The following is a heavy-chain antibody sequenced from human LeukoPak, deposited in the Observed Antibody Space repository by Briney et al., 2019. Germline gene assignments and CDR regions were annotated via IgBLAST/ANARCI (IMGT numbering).Heavy chain of an antibody. Sequence: PSETLSLTCTVSGGSISSYYWSWIRQPPGKGLEWIGYIYTSGSTNYNPSLKSRVTISVDTSKNQFSLKLSSVTAADTAVYYCATSYYDFWSGGEHWFDPWGQGTLVTVSS. CDR1: GGSISSYY. CDR2: IYTSGST. D-gene: IGHD3-3*01. V-gene: IGHV4-4*08. CDR3: ATSYYDFWSGGEHWFDP. J-gene: IGHJ5*02.